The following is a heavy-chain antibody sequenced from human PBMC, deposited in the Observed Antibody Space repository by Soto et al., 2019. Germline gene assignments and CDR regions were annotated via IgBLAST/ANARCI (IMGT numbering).Heavy chain of an antibody. CDR1: GYTFTSYY. CDR2: ISPSGGST. J-gene: IGHJ4*02. D-gene: IGHD3-22*01. Sequence: GASVKVSCKASGYTFTSYYMHWVRQAPGQGLEWMGIISPSGGSTSYAQKFQGRVTMTRDTSTSTVYMELSSLRSEDTAVYYCARGEGNYYDSSGYYYNFDYWGQGTLVTVSS. CDR3: ARGEGNYYDSSGYYYNFDY. V-gene: IGHV1-46*01.